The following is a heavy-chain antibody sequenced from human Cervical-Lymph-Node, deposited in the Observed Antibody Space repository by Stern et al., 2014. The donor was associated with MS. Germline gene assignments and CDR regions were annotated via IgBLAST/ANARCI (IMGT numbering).Heavy chain of an antibody. CDR3: ARRRGASDFDY. J-gene: IGHJ4*02. D-gene: IGHD1-26*01. Sequence: VQLVESGPGLVNPSETLSLTCTVSGGSISSSSYYWGWIRQPPGKGLEWIGSIYYSGSTYYNPSLKSRVTISVDTSKNQFSLKLSSVTAADTAVYYCARRRGASDFDYWGQGTLVTVSS. CDR1: GGSISSSSYY. CDR2: IYYSGST. V-gene: IGHV4-39*01.